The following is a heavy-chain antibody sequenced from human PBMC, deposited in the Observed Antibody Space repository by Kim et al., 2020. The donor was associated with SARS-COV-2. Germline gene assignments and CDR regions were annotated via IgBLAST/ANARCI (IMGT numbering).Heavy chain of an antibody. V-gene: IGHV3-9*01. CDR3: TRGLSLGSPSRYHFDY. J-gene: IGHJ4*02. CDR1: GFTFGDYA. CDR2: ISWNSGMI. D-gene: IGHD6-6*01. Sequence: GGSLRLSCEASGFTFGDYAMHWVRQAPGKGLEWVSGISWNSGMIGYADSVKGRFTISRGNAKNSLYLQMNRLRIEDTAVYYCTRGLSLGSPSRYHFDYWGQGTLVTVSS.